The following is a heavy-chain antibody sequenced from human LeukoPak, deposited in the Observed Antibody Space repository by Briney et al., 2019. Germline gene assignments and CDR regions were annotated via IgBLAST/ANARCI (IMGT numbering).Heavy chain of an antibody. V-gene: IGHV1-18*01. CDR2: ISAYNGNT. D-gene: IGHD3-10*01. CDR3: ARDRVLLWFGELFPVVGTFDY. Sequence: ASVKVSCKASGYTFTSYGISWVRQAPGQGLEWMGWISAYNGNTNYAQKLQGRVTMTTDTSTSTAYMELRSLRSDDTAVYYCARDRVLLWFGELFPVVGTFDYWGQGTLVTVSS. J-gene: IGHJ4*02. CDR1: GYTFTSYG.